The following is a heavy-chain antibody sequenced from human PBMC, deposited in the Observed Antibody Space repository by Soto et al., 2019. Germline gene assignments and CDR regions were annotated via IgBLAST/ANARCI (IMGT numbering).Heavy chain of an antibody. J-gene: IGHJ6*02. V-gene: IGHV3-30*18. CDR3: AKDRRTNYYYGMDV. CDR1: GFTFSSYG. Sequence: QVQLVESGGGVVQPGRSLRLSCAASGFTFSSYGMHWVRQAPGKGLEWVAVISYDGSNKYYADSVKGRFTISRDNSKNTLYLQMNSLRAEDTAVYYCAKDRRTNYYYGMDVWGQATTATVSS. CDR2: ISYDGSNK.